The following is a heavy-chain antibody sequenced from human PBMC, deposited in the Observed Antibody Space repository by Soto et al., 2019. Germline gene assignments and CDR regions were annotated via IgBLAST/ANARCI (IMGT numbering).Heavy chain of an antibody. V-gene: IGHV3-7*03. CDR2: IREDGSVK. CDR1: GFTFSAFW. D-gene: IGHD5-12*01. Sequence: GSLRLSCAASGFTFSAFWMTWVRQAPGKGLEWVVNIREDGSVKYYADSVKGRFTISRDNSKNTLYLQMNSLRAEDTAVYYCAKSRRLARFDYWGQGTLVTVSS. CDR3: AKSRRLARFDY. J-gene: IGHJ4*02.